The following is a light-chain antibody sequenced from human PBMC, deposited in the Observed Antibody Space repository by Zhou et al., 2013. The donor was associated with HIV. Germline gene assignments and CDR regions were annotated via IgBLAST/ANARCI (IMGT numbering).Light chain of an antibody. Sequence: AIQLTQSPSSLSASVGDRVTITCRASQGISSALAWYQQKPGKPPKLLIYEASSLKSGVPSRFSGSGFGTEFTLTISGLQPDDFATYYCQQLNTDSRTFGQGTKVEMK. CDR2: EAS. CDR1: QGISSA. J-gene: IGKJ1*01. V-gene: IGKV1-13*02. CDR3: QQLNTDSRT.